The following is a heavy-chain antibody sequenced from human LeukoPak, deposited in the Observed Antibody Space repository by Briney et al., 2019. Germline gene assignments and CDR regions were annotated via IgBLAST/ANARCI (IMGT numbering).Heavy chain of an antibody. Sequence: GGSLRLSCAASGFTFRSYGMHWVRQAPGKGLEWVAVIWYDGSNKYYADSVKGRFTISRDNSKNTLYLQMNSLRAEDTAVYYCARYDGAEQPGAIDYWGQGSLVIVSS. CDR2: IWYDGSNK. J-gene: IGHJ4*02. V-gene: IGHV3-33*01. CDR3: ARYDGAEQPGAIDY. CDR1: GFTFRSYG. D-gene: IGHD1/OR15-1a*01.